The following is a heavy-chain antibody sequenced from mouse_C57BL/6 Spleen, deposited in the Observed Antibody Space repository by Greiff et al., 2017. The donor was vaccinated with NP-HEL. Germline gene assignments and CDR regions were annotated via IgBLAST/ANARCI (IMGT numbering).Heavy chain of an antibody. V-gene: IGHV5-6*01. J-gene: IGHJ2*01. CDR1: GFTFSSYG. Sequence: EVMLVESGGDLVKPGGSLKLSCAASGFTFSSYGMSWVRQTPDKRLEWVATISSGGSYTYYPDSVKGRFTISRDNAKNTLYLQMSSLKSEDTAMYYCARRDYDYPFDYWGQGTTLTVSS. CDR3: ARRDYDYPFDY. CDR2: ISSGGSYT. D-gene: IGHD2-4*01.